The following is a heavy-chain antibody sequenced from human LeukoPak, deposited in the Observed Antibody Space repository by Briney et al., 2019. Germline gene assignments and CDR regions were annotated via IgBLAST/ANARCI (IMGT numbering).Heavy chain of an antibody. CDR2: ISSSSSTI. Sequence: PGGSLRLSCAASGFTFSSYSMNWVRQAPGKGLEWVSYISSSSSTIYYADSVKGRFTISRDNGKNALYLQMNSLRDEDTAVYYCARDGKTIFGVVINEFDPWGQGTLVTVSS. D-gene: IGHD3-3*01. J-gene: IGHJ5*02. V-gene: IGHV3-48*02. CDR1: GFTFSSYS. CDR3: ARDGKTIFGVVINEFDP.